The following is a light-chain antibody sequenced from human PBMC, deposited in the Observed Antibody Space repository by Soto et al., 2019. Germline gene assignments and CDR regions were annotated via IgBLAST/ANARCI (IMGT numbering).Light chain of an antibody. CDR1: QSIRSSY. Sequence: IVFTQSPGTLSLSPGESATLSCRASQSIRSSYVAWYQQKPGQAPRLLIYAASARATGLPDRFSGSGSGTDFTLTISRLEPEDFAMYYCHCQDFGNSAVYSFGQGTKLEI. V-gene: IGKV3-20*01. CDR3: HCQDFGNSAVYS. J-gene: IGKJ2*01. CDR2: AAS.